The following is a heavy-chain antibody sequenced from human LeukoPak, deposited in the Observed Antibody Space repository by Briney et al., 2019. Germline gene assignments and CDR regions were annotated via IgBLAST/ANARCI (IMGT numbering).Heavy chain of an antibody. Sequence: PGGSLRLSCATPGFTFTSYWMHLVRQAPGKGLVWVSRINPDGSGPIYADSVKGRFTISRDNAKNTLYLQMNSLRDEDTAVYYCARPTTTLEYWGQGTLVTVSS. D-gene: IGHD1-7*01. CDR1: GFTFTSYW. CDR3: ARPTTTLEY. J-gene: IGHJ4*02. V-gene: IGHV3-74*01. CDR2: INPDGSGP.